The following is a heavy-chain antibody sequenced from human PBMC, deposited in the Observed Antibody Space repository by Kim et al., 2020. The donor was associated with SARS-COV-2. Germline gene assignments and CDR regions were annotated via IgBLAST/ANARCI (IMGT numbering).Heavy chain of an antibody. D-gene: IGHD5-12*01. CDR3: ARDRGEATRPFHHLYYMDV. J-gene: IGHJ6*03. CDR1: GGTFSSYA. V-gene: IGHV1-69*04. Sequence: SVKVSCKASGGTFSSYAISWVRQAPGQGLEWMGRIIPILGIANYAQKFQGRVTITADKSTSTAYMELSSLRSEDTAVYYCARDRGEATRPFHHLYYMDVWGKGTTVTVSS. CDR2: IIPILGIA.